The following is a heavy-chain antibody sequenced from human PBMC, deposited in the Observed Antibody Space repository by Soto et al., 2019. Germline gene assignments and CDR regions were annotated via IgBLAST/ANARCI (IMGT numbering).Heavy chain of an antibody. CDR1: GGTFSSYA. J-gene: IGHJ5*02. Sequence: SVKVSCRASGGTFSSYAISWVRQAPGQGLEWMGGIIPIFDTANYAQKFQGRVTITADESTSTAYMELSSLRSEDTAVYYCARESCSGGSCYSGVYNWFDPWGQGTLVTVSS. CDR2: IIPIFDTA. V-gene: IGHV1-69*13. D-gene: IGHD2-15*01. CDR3: ARESCSGGSCYSGVYNWFDP.